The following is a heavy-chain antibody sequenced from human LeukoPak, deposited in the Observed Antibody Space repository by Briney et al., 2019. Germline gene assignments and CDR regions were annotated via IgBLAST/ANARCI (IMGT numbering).Heavy chain of an antibody. CDR2: ISYDGSNK. V-gene: IGHV3-30*18. D-gene: IGHD5-24*01. Sequence: GGSLRLSCAASGFTFSSYCMHWVRQAPGKGLEWVAVISYDGSNKYCADSVEGRFTISRDNSNDTLYLQMNSLRAEDTAVYYCAKIRLGDGYNSDAFDIWGQGTMVTVSS. CDR3: AKIRLGDGYNSDAFDI. J-gene: IGHJ3*02. CDR1: GFTFSSYC.